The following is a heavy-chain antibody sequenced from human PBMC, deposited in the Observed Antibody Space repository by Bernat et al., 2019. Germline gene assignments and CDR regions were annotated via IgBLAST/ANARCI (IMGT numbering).Heavy chain of an antibody. CDR2: IIPIFCTA. D-gene: IGHD2-2*01. CDR3: ASGTNADGCCSSTSCCEGNRHQFDP. Sequence: QVQLVQSGAEVKKPGSSVKVSCKASGGTFSSYAISWVRQAPGQGLEWMGGIIPIFCTANYAQKFKGRGTKTGEETTNTASIARRSRRSEATAVYYWASGTNADGCCSSTSCCEGNRHQFDPWGQGTLVTVSS. J-gene: IGHJ5*01. V-gene: IGHV1-69*01. CDR1: GGTFSSYA.